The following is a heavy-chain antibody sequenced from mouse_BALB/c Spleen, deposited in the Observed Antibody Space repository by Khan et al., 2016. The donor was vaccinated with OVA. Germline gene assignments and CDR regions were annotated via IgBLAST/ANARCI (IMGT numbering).Heavy chain of an antibody. CDR3: ARVYEGDFDY. Sequence: VQLKESGPGLVKPSQSLSLTCTVTGYSITSDYAWNWIRQFPGNKLEWMGFIRYSGNTNYNPSLKSRISITRDTSKNQFFLQLNSVSTEDTATYYCARVYEGDFDYWGQGTTLTVSS. D-gene: IGHD1-1*01. CDR2: IRYSGNT. CDR1: GYSITSDYA. J-gene: IGHJ2*01. V-gene: IGHV3-2*02.